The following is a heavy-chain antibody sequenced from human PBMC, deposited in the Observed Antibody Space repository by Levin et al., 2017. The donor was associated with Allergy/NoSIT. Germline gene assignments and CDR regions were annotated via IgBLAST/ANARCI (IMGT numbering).Heavy chain of an antibody. V-gene: IGHV3-21*06. Sequence: TGESLKISCEASGFNFGSYSMGWFRQAPGKGLEWVSSLGIDTRYIHYRDSVRGRFTVSRDNAKNSLYLQMNSLRVEDTAVYYCARDTGTTTMFGEVDVWGKGTSVTVSS. CDR3: ARDTGTTTMFGEVDV. J-gene: IGHJ6*04. CDR1: GFNFGSYS. CDR2: LGIDTRYI. D-gene: IGHD3-3*01.